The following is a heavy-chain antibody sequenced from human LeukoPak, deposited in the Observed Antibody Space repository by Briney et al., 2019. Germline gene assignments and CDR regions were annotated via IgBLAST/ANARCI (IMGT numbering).Heavy chain of an antibody. J-gene: IGHJ4*02. Sequence: PGGSLRLSCSASGFTFSSYSMNWVRQAPGKGLEWVSYITTSSSDICYADSVKGRFTVSRDNAKNSLYLQMNSLRDEDTAVYYCARDRGRISMIALDYWGQGTPVTVSS. V-gene: IGHV3-48*02. D-gene: IGHD3-22*01. CDR3: ARDRGRISMIALDY. CDR2: ITTSSSDI. CDR1: GFTFSSYS.